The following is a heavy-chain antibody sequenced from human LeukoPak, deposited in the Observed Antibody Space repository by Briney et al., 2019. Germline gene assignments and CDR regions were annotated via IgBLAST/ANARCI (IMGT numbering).Heavy chain of an antibody. V-gene: IGHV3-20*04. CDR2: INWNGGST. CDR1: GFTFDDYG. CDR3: ARVAGYSSGWYFDY. J-gene: IGHJ4*02. Sequence: PGGSLRLSCAASGFTFDDYGMSWVRQAPGKGLEWVSGINWNGGSTGYADSVKGRFTISRDNAKNSLYLQMNSLRAEDTALYYCARVAGYSSGWYFDYWGQGTLVTVSS. D-gene: IGHD6-19*01.